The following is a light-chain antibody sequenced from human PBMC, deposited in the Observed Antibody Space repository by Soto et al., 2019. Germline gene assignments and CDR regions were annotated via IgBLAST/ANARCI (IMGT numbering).Light chain of an antibody. Sequence: EIVLTQFPGTVSLSPGERATLSCRASQSVTSSYLAWYQQKPGQAPSLLIYAAYSRATGIPDRFSGSGSATDVTLTISRLEPEDFAMYYCQQNGISRAIKFAQGTKV. CDR3: QQNGISRAIK. J-gene: IGKJ1*01. V-gene: IGKV3-20*01. CDR2: AAY. CDR1: QSVTSSY.